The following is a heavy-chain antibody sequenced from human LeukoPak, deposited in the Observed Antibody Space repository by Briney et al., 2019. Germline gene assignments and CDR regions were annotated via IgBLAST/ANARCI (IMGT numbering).Heavy chain of an antibody. Sequence: GGSLRLSCAASGFPFSSYSMNWVRQAPGKGLEWVSSISSSSSYIYYADSVKGRFTISRDNAKNSLYLQMNSLRAEDTAVYYCAREAAAAGFDYWGQGTLVTVSS. V-gene: IGHV3-21*01. CDR3: AREAAAAGFDY. CDR1: GFPFSSYS. D-gene: IGHD6-13*01. CDR2: ISSSSSYI. J-gene: IGHJ4*02.